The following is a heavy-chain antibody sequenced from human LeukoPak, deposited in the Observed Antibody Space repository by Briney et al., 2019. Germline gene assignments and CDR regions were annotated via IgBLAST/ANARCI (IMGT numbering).Heavy chain of an antibody. D-gene: IGHD6-19*01. CDR1: GCSFTIYW. J-gene: IGHJ4*02. Sequence: GGSLRLSCKGSGCSFTIYWIGWVRQMPGKGLEWMWIIYPGDSDTTYSPSFQGQVTISADRSINTAYLHWSSLEASDTAIYYCARRLKNSNGWTFDYWGQGTLVTVSS. V-gene: IGHV5-51*01. CDR3: ARRLKNSNGWTFDY. CDR2: IYPGDSDT.